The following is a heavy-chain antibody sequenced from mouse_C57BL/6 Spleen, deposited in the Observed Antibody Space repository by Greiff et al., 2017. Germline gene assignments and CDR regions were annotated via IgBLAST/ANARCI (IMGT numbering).Heavy chain of an antibody. D-gene: IGHD3-3*01. CDR3: AIQGGWGGAMDY. CDR2: ISSGGSYT. CDR1: GFTFSSYG. Sequence: EVKLVESGGDLVKPGGSLKLSCAASGFTFSSYGMSWVRQTPDKRLEWVATISSGGSYTYYLDSVKGRFTIFRDNAQTTLYLQVSSRKSEDTAVYYCAIQGGWGGAMDYWGQGTSVSVSS. J-gene: IGHJ4*01. V-gene: IGHV5-6*01.